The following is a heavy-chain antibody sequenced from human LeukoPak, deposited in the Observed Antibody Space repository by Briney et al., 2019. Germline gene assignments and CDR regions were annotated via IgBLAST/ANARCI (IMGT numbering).Heavy chain of an antibody. CDR2: ISSSGSTI. Sequence: GGSLRLSRAASGFAFSDYYMSWIRQPPGKGLEWVLFISSSGSTIYYADSVKGRFTISRDNARNSLYLQMNSLRAEDTAVYYCARGDDCGDYPPDYWGEGTLVTVCS. CDR1: GFAFSDYY. J-gene: IGHJ4*02. D-gene: IGHD4-17*01. V-gene: IGHV3-11*01. CDR3: ARGDDCGDYPPDY.